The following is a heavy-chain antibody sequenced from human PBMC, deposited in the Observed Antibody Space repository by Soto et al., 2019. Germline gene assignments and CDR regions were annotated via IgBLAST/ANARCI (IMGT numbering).Heavy chain of an antibody. CDR1: GFTFSSYW. V-gene: IGHV3-74*01. CDR2: INSDGSST. CDR3: ASWGYSSSWDTFDY. D-gene: IGHD6-13*01. Sequence: GXSLILSCAASGFTFSSYWMHWVRQAPGKGLVWVSRINSDGSSTSYADSVKGRFTISRDNAKNTLYLQMNSLRAEDTAVYYCASWGYSSSWDTFDYWGQGTLVTVSS. J-gene: IGHJ4*02.